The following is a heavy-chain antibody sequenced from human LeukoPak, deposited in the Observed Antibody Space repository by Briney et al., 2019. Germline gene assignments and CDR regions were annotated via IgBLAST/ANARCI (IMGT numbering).Heavy chain of an antibody. CDR1: GFTFSSYG. CDR3: AKDLVSGGGYYSPPPLTFDY. Sequence: PGGSLRLSCAASGFTFSSYGMHWVRQAPGKGLEWVAFIRYDGSNKYYADSVKGRFTISRDNSKNTLYLQMNSLRAEDTAVYYCAKDLVSGGGYYSPPPLTFDYWGQGTLVTVSS. D-gene: IGHD3-3*01. CDR2: IRYDGSNK. V-gene: IGHV3-30*02. J-gene: IGHJ4*02.